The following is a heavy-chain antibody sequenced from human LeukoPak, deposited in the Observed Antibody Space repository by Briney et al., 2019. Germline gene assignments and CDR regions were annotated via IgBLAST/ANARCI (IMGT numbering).Heavy chain of an antibody. CDR2: IYYSGST. CDR3: ARHVYSSWAIDY. CDR1: GGSISSSSYY. Sequence: PSETLSLTCTVSGGSISSSSYYWGWIRQPPGKGLEWIGSIYYSGSTYYNPSLKSRVTISVDTSKNQFSLKLSSVTAADTAVYYCARHVYSSWAIDYWGQGTLVTVSS. D-gene: IGHD6-6*01. V-gene: IGHV4-39*01. J-gene: IGHJ4*02.